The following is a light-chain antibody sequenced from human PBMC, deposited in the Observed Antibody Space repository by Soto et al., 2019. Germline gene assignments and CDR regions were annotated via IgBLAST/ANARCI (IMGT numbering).Light chain of an antibody. J-gene: IGLJ1*01. CDR2: EVS. Sequence: QSALTQPASVSGSPGQSITISCTGTSSDIGSYNYVSWYQQHPGKAPKLLISEVSNRPSGVSNRFSGSKSGNTASLTISGLQADDEADYYGNSYRGNSTPYVFGTGTKVTVL. CDR3: NSYRGNSTPYV. CDR1: SSDIGSYNY. V-gene: IGLV2-14*01.